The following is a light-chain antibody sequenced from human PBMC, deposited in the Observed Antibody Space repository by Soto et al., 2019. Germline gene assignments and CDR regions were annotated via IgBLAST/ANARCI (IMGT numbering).Light chain of an antibody. CDR3: QQYNSYSWT. CDR1: QTISSW. Sequence: DIKMTQSPSPLSSSPGARVAITCRASQTISSWLAWYQQKPGKAPKLLIYDASSLESGVPSRFSGSGSGTEFTLTISSLQPDDFATYYCQQYNSYSWTFGQGTKVDIK. CDR2: DAS. J-gene: IGKJ1*01. V-gene: IGKV1-5*01.